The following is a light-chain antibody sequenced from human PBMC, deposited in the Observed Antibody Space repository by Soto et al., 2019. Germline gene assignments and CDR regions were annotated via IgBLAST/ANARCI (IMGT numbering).Light chain of an antibody. J-gene: IGKJ1*01. V-gene: IGKV1-5*01. CDR3: PQYNSYSPRWT. Sequence: DIQMTQSPSTLSASVGDRVTITCRASQSISSWLAWYQQKPGKAPKLLIYDASSLESGVPSRFSGSGSGTEFPLPLRSLQPDDFATYSCPQYNSYSPRWTFGQGTKVEIQ. CDR1: QSISSW. CDR2: DAS.